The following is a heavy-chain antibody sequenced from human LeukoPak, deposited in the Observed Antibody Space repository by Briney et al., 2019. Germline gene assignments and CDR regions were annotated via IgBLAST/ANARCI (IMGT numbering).Heavy chain of an antibody. V-gene: IGHV3-21*04. CDR1: GFTFSSYS. CDR3: AKGDLRGMYYFDY. Sequence: GGSLRLSCAASGFTFSSYSMNWVRQAPGKGLEWVSSISSSSSYIYYADSVKGRFTISRDNAKNSLYLQMNSLRAEDTAVYYCAKGDLRGMYYFDYWGQGTLVTVSA. D-gene: IGHD3-10*01. J-gene: IGHJ4*02. CDR2: ISSSSSYI.